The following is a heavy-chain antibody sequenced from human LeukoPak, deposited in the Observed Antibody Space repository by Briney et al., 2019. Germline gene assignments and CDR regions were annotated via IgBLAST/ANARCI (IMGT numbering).Heavy chain of an antibody. J-gene: IGHJ4*02. Sequence: SETLSLTCTVSGGSISSYYWSWVRQPPGKGLEWIGYIYYSGSTNYNPSLKSRVTISVDTSKNQFSLKLSSVTAADTAVYYCARDSLLWELPDYWGQGTLVTVSS. V-gene: IGHV4-59*01. D-gene: IGHD1-26*01. CDR1: GGSISSYY. CDR2: IYYSGST. CDR3: ARDSLLWELPDY.